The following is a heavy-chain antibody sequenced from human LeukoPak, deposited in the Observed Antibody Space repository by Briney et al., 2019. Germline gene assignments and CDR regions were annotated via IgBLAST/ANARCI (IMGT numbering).Heavy chain of an antibody. CDR3: ARDDYGPAGY. CDR2: IGTAGDT. Sequence: GGSLRLSCAASGFTFSSYDMHWVRQATGKGLEWVSAIGTAGDTYYPGSVKGRFTISRDNAKNSVYLQMNSLTAEDTAEYYCARDDYGPAGYGGQGTLVTVSS. CDR1: GFTFSSYD. J-gene: IGHJ4*02. V-gene: IGHV3-13*01. D-gene: IGHD4-17*01.